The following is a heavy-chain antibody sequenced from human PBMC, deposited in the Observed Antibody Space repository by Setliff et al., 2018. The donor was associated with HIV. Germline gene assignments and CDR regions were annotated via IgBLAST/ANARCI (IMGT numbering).Heavy chain of an antibody. CDR3: ARLGMAAAGSNWFDP. CDR1: GSSISSGYY. V-gene: IGHV4-38-2*01. CDR2: INHSGST. D-gene: IGHD6-13*01. Sequence: SETLSLTCAVSGSSISSGYYWGWIRQPPGKGLEWIGEINHSGSTNYNASLKSRVTISVDTSKNQFSLKLNSVTAADTAVYYCARLGMAAAGSNWFDPWGQGTLVTVSS. J-gene: IGHJ5*02.